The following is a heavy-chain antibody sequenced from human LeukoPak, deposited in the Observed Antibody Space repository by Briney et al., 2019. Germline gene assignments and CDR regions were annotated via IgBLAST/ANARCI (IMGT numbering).Heavy chain of an antibody. CDR1: TFTFSSYT. CDR2: ISSSGSYI. D-gene: IGHD3-16*02. V-gene: IGHV3-21*01. J-gene: IGHJ3*02. CDR3: ARASHHDWGSYRWDAFDI. Sequence: PGGSLRLSCAASTFTFSSYTMNWVRQAPGTGLDWVSSISSSGSYIYYADSLKGRFTVSRDNARKSLSLQMNSLRAEDTAGYYCARASHHDWGSYRWDAFDIWGQGTMVTVSS.